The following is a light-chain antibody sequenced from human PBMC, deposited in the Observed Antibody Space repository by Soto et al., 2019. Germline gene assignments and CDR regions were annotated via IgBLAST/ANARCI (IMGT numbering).Light chain of an antibody. V-gene: IGKV3-11*01. CDR1: QSVSSY. J-gene: IGKJ4*01. CDR2: DAS. Sequence: SPATLSLSPGERATLSCRASQSVSSYLAWYQQKPGQAPRLLIYDASNRATGIPARFSGSGSGTDFTLTISSLEPEDFAVYYCQQRSNWVLTFGGGTKVDIK. CDR3: QQRSNWVLT.